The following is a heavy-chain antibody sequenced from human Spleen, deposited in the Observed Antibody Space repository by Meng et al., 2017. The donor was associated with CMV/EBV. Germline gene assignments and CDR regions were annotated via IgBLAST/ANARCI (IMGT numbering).Heavy chain of an antibody. CDR2: IAYNGDK. D-gene: IGHD2-2*03. CDR3: AHRRGGYCSTTSCSPNWFDP. CDR1: TKGVG. V-gene: IGHV2-5*01. Sequence: TKGVGVGWLRQPPGKALEWLALIAYNGDKRYNPSLKSRLTISEDTSKNQVVLTVTNMDPVDTATYFCAHRRGGYCSTTSCSPNWFDPWGQGVLVTVSS. J-gene: IGHJ5*02.